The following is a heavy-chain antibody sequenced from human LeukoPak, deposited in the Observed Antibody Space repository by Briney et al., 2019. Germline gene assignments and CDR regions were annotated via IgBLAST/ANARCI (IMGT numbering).Heavy chain of an antibody. CDR3: ARDPRGIVGANHNWFDP. V-gene: IGHV4-4*07. D-gene: IGHD1-26*01. CDR1: GGSISSYY. CDR2: IYASGST. Sequence: SETLSLTCTVSGGSISSYYWSWIRQPAGKGLEWIGRIYASGSTNYNPSLKSRVTMSVDTSKSQFSLKLISVTAADTAVYYCARDPRGIVGANHNWFDPWCQGTLVTVSS. J-gene: IGHJ5*02.